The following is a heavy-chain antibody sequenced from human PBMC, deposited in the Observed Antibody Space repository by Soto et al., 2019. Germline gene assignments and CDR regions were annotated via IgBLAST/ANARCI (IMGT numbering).Heavy chain of an antibody. Sequence: QVQLVESGGGVVQPGRSRRLSCIASGLTFSNYGLHWVRQAPGKGLEWMAVISFDGSDKYYTESMKGRFTISRDNSKNTLYLQMISLRAYVTAVYYCVKDVGAAAVPTGLQFAYWGQRIRVAVSS. J-gene: IGHJ4*02. CDR1: GLTFSNYG. D-gene: IGHD6-13*01. CDR2: ISFDGSDK. V-gene: IGHV3-30*18. CDR3: VKDVGAAAVPTGLQFAY.